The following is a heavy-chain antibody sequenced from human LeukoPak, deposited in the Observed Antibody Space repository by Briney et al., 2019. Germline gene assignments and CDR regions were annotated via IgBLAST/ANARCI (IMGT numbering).Heavy chain of an antibody. Sequence: KPSETLSLTCTVSGGSISSGDYYWSWIRQPPGKGLEWIGYIYYSGSTYYNPSLKSRVTISVDTSKNQFSLKLSSVTAADTAVYYRARVLEGYCSGGSCKLFDYWGQGTLVTVSS. CDR2: IYYSGST. J-gene: IGHJ4*02. V-gene: IGHV4-30-4*01. CDR1: GGSISSGDYY. D-gene: IGHD2-15*01. CDR3: ARVLEGYCSGGSCKLFDY.